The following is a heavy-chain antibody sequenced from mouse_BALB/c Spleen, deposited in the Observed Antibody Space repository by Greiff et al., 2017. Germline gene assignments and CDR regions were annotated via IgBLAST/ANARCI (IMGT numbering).Heavy chain of an antibody. CDR1: GYTFTSYY. CDR2: INPSNGGT. V-gene: IGHV1S81*02. Sequence: VQLQQSGAELVKPGASVKLSCKASGYTFTSYYMYWVKQRPGQGLEWIGEINPSNGGTNFNEKFKSKATLTVDKSSSTAYMQLSSLTSEDSAVYYCTRLDYGYYYAMDYWGQGTSVTVSS. J-gene: IGHJ4*01. D-gene: IGHD1-1*02. CDR3: TRLDYGYYYAMDY.